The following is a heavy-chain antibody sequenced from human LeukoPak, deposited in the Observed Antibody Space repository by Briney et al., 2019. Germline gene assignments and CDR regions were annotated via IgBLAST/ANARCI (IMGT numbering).Heavy chain of an antibody. CDR2: IYYSGSA. CDR3: ARQPTYYYYYMDV. Sequence: SSETLSLTCTVSGDSISSSTYYWGWIRQPPGKGPEWIGSIYYSGSAYYNPSLKSRVTISVDTSKNQFSLKLNSVTAADTAVYYCARQPTYYYYYMDVWGKGTTVTVSS. J-gene: IGHJ6*03. V-gene: IGHV4-39*01. CDR1: GDSISSSTYY.